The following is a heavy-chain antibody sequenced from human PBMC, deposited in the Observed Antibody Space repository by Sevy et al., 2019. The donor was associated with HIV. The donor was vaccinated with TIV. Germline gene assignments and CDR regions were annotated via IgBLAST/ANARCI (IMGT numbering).Heavy chain of an antibody. J-gene: IGHJ5*02. Sequence: GGSLRLSCAASGFTFSSYSMNWVRQAPGKGLEWVSYISSGSSTIYYADSVKGRFTISRDNAKNSLYLQMNSLRDEDTAVYYCARSYYYGSGSDYNWFDPWGQGTLVTVSS. V-gene: IGHV3-48*02. CDR1: GFTFSSYS. CDR2: ISSGSSTI. D-gene: IGHD3-10*01. CDR3: ARSYYYGSGSDYNWFDP.